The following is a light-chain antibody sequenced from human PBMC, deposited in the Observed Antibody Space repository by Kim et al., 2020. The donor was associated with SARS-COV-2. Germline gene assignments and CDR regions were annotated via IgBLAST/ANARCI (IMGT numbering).Light chain of an antibody. V-gene: IGKV1-17*01. CDR2: GSS. J-gene: IGKJ5*01. Sequence: ASVADSAPLTCRASHDIRNDLGWYQQNPGRAPKRLLYGSSSLQSGVPSRFSGSVSGTEFTLTISSLQPDDFATYFCLQHNTYPITFGQGTRLEIK. CDR3: LQHNTYPIT. CDR1: HDIRND.